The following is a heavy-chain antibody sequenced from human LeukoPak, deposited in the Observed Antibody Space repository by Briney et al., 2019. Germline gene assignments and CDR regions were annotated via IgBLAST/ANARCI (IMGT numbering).Heavy chain of an antibody. D-gene: IGHD1-1*01. Sequence: GGSLRLSCAASGFTFSSYWMHWVRQTPGKGLVLVSRIESDGSTIYADSVRGRFTISRDNAKNSLYLQMNSLRAEDTAVYYCARDSTISPQTFDSWGQGTLVTVSS. V-gene: IGHV3-74*01. CDR2: IESDGST. CDR3: ARDSTISPQTFDS. J-gene: IGHJ4*02. CDR1: GFTFSSYW.